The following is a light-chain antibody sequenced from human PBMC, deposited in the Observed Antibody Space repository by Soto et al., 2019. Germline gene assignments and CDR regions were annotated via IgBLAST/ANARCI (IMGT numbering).Light chain of an antibody. CDR1: QRISSW. CDR2: DAS. V-gene: IGKV1-5*01. J-gene: IGKJ1*01. CDR3: QQYNTYWT. Sequence: DIPMTQSPSTLSASVGDRVTITCRASQRISSWLAWYQQKPGEAPKLLIYDASSLQSGVPSRFSGSGSGTEFTLTISSLQPGDFATYYCQQYNTYWTFGQGTKVEIK.